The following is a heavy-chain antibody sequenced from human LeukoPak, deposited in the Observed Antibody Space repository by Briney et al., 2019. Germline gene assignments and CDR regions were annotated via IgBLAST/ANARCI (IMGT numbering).Heavy chain of an antibody. Sequence: PGGSLRLSCVGSGITFSGFELNWVRQAPGKGLDWVSYISDDGSTKTYGDSVEGRFTISRDNAKNTLSLQMNSLRLEDTGVYYCSRRFRDWGRGILETVSS. CDR3: SRRFRD. V-gene: IGHV3-48*03. J-gene: IGHJ4*02. CDR1: GITFSGFE. CDR2: ISDDGSTK.